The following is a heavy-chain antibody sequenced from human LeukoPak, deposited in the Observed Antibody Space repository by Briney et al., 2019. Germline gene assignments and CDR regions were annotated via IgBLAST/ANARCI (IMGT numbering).Heavy chain of an antibody. D-gene: IGHD3-10*01. V-gene: IGHV3-48*04. Sequence: PGRSLRLSCAASGFTFSTYSMHWVRQAPGKGLEWISYISSRSTTIYYADSMKGRFTISRDNAKNSLSLQMNSLRAEDTAIYYCARDRDGSGEGEFDYWGQGTLVTVSS. CDR2: ISSRSTTI. J-gene: IGHJ4*02. CDR1: GFTFSTYS. CDR3: ARDRDGSGEGEFDY.